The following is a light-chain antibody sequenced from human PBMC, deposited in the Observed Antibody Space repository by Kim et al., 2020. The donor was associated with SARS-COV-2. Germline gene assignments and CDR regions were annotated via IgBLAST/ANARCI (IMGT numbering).Light chain of an antibody. CDR3: QTWGSGIGV. CDR1: RGHRSYA. CDR2: VYSDGRH. V-gene: IGLV4-69*01. Sequence: SVELTASRSRGHRSYAIAWRQQRRWKRPGYRMRVYSDGRHTKGDGIPELFAGSSSGSEYYLTISSLQSEDEADYYCQTWGSGIGVCGGGTQLTVL. J-gene: IGLJ2*01.